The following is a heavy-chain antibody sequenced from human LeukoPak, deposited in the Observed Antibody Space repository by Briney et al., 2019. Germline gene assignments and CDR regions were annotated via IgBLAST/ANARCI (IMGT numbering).Heavy chain of an antibody. V-gene: IGHV1-69*01. J-gene: IGHJ4*02. CDR2: IIPIFGTA. Sequence: SVKVSCKASGGTFSSYAISWVRQAPGQGLEWMGGIIPIFGTANYAQKFQGRVTITADESTSTAYMELSSPRSEDTAVYYCARPYCSSTSCSNYFDYWGQGTLVTVSS. CDR1: GGTFSSYA. CDR3: ARPYCSSTSCSNYFDY. D-gene: IGHD2-2*01.